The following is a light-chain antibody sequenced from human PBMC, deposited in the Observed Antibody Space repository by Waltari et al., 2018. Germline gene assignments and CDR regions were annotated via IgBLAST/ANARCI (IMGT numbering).Light chain of an antibody. J-gene: IGLJ2*01. CDR2: DVI. Sequence: QSALTQPASVSGSPGQSITISCTGTSNDVGGYNFVSWYQHRPGTAPQLIIYDVIKRPSGVSNRFSGSKSCNTASLTISGLQADDEADYYCCSYTGSSTLVLFGGGTKLTVL. V-gene: IGLV2-14*03. CDR3: CSYTGSSTLVL. CDR1: SNDVGGYNF.